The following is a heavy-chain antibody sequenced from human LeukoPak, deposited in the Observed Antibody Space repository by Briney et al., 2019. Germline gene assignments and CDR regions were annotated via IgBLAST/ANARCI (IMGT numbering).Heavy chain of an antibody. Sequence: GGSLRLSCAASAFTFSSYAMSWVRQAPGKGLEWVSAISGSGGSTYYADSVKGRFTISRDNSKNTLYLQMNSLRAEDTAVYYCAKAGGGYCSSTSCERHPFDYWGQGTLVTVSS. J-gene: IGHJ4*02. CDR1: AFTFSSYA. V-gene: IGHV3-23*01. CDR3: AKAGGGYCSSTSCERHPFDY. D-gene: IGHD2-2*01. CDR2: ISGSGGST.